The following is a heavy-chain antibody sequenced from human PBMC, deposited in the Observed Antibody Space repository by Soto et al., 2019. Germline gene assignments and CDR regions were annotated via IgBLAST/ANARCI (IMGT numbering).Heavy chain of an antibody. CDR2: IYWDDDK. CDR3: ARALGSWGSYYFDH. CDR1: GFSLDTWGVG. V-gene: IGHV2-5*02. D-gene: IGHD3-16*01. Sequence: QITLKESGPTLVRPTQTLTLTCTVSGFSLDTWGVGVGWIRQSPGKAPEWLALIYWDDDKRYSPSLKNTLTITKDTSKNQVVLTLTNMDPVDTVTYYCARALGSWGSYYFDHWGQGTLVTVSS. J-gene: IGHJ4*02.